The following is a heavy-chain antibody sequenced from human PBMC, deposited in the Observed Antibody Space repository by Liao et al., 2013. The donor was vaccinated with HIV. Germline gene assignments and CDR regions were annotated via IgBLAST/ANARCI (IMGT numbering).Heavy chain of an antibody. Sequence: QVQLQESGPGLVKPSETLSLTCTVSGASISSYYWSWIRQPPGKGLEWIGFISYSGNTNYNPSLKSRVTISVDTSKNQFSLKVSSVTAADTAIYYCARGGVAFDIWGQGDDGHCLF. CDR1: GASISSYY. V-gene: IGHV4-59*01. CDR3: ARGGVAFDI. CDR2: ISYSGNT. J-gene: IGHJ3*02.